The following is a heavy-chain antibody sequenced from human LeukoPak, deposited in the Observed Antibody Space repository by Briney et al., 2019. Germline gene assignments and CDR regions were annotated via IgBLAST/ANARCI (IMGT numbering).Heavy chain of an antibody. CDR1: GFTVSSNY. CDR2: IYSGGST. D-gene: IGHD5-24*01. Sequence: GGSLRLSCAASGFTVSSNYMSWVRQAPGKGLEWVSVIYSGGSTYYADSVKGRFTFSRDNSKNTLYLQMNSLRAEDTAVYYCARADRDGYNSYYFDYWGQGTLVTVSS. V-gene: IGHV3-66*01. CDR3: ARADRDGYNSYYFDY. J-gene: IGHJ4*02.